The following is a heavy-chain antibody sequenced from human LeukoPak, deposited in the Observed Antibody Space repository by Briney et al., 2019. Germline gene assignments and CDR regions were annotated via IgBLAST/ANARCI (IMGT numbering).Heavy chain of an antibody. CDR3: ARVGATRLFDY. J-gene: IGHJ4*02. V-gene: IGHV4-59*01. CDR2: IYYSGST. D-gene: IGHD1-26*01. Sequence: PSETLSLTCTVTGGSISSYYWSWIRPPPGKGLEWIGYIYYSGSTNYNPSLKSRVTISVDTSKNQFSLKLSSVTAADTAVYYCARVGATRLFDYWGQGTLVTVSS. CDR1: GGSISSYY.